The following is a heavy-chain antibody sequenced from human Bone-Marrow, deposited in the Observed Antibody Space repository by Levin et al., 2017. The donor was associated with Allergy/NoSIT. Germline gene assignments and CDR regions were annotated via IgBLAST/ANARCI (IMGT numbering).Heavy chain of an antibody. Sequence: PGGSLRLSCAASGFTFSSYGMHWVRQAPGKGLEWVAVISYDGSNKYYADSVKGRFTISRDNSKNTLYLQMNSLRAEDTAVYYCAKPLRGVVISIDYWGQGTLVTVSS. CDR3: AKPLRGVVISIDY. CDR2: ISYDGSNK. J-gene: IGHJ4*02. V-gene: IGHV3-30*18. D-gene: IGHD3-3*01. CDR1: GFTFSSYG.